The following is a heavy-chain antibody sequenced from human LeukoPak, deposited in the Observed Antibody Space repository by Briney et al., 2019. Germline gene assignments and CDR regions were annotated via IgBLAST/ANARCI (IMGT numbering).Heavy chain of an antibody. D-gene: IGHD6-6*01. V-gene: IGHV3-23*01. Sequence: GGSLRLSCAASGLTFSSHSMSWVHQAPGKGLEWVSVISTGGDITYYADSVKGRFTISRDNSKNTLSLQMNILRVEDTAIYFCATGGLSARKFAYWGQGTPVTVSS. J-gene: IGHJ4*02. CDR3: ATGGLSARKFAY. CDR1: GLTFSSHS. CDR2: ISTGGDIT.